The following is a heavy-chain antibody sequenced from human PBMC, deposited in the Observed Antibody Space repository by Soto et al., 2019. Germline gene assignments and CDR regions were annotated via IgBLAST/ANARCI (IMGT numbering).Heavy chain of an antibody. Sequence: GGSLRLSCAASGFTFSSYGMHWVRQAPGKGLEWVAVISYDGSNKYYADSVKGRFTISRDNSKKTLYLQMNSLRAEDTAVYYCAKDGLPSSGWPDYFNYWGQGTLVTVSS. CDR1: GFTFSSYG. CDR2: ISYDGSNK. CDR3: AKDGLPSSGWPDYFNY. D-gene: IGHD6-19*01. V-gene: IGHV3-30*18. J-gene: IGHJ4*02.